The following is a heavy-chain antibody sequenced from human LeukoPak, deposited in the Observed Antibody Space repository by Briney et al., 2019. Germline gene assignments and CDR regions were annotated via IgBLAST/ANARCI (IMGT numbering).Heavy chain of an antibody. Sequence: SETLSLTCTVSGGSISSSSYYWGWIRQPPGKGLEWIGSIYYSGSTYYNPSLKSRVTISVDTSKNQFSLKLSSVTAADTAVYYCARGSIAARQKTSYYFDYWGQGTLVTVSS. V-gene: IGHV4-39*07. J-gene: IGHJ4*02. CDR1: GGSISSSSYY. CDR2: IYYSGST. D-gene: IGHD6-6*01. CDR3: ARGSIAARQKTSYYFDY.